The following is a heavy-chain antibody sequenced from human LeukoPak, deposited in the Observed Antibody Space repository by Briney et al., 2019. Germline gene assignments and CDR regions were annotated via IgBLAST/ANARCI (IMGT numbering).Heavy chain of an antibody. Sequence: GGSLRLSCAASGFTFSNYAMHWVRQAPGKGLEWVAVISYDGGNEYCADSVKGRFTFSRDNSKNTLYLQMNSLRAEDTAVYYCAREGSGYYHFDYWGQGTLVTVSS. CDR2: ISYDGGNE. CDR3: AREGSGYYHFDY. V-gene: IGHV3-30-3*01. CDR1: GFTFSNYA. D-gene: IGHD5-12*01. J-gene: IGHJ4*02.